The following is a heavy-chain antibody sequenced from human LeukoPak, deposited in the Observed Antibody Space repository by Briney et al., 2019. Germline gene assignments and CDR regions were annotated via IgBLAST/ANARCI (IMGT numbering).Heavy chain of an antibody. CDR3: AAVPYYYYYGMDV. Sequence: GRSLRLSCAASGFTFSSYGMHWVRQAPGKGLEWVAVISYDGSNNYYADSVKGRFTISRDNSKNTLYLQMNSLRAEDTAVYYCAAVPYYYYYGMDVWGQGTTVTVSS. CDR2: ISYDGSNN. V-gene: IGHV3-30*03. J-gene: IGHJ6*02. CDR1: GFTFSSYG.